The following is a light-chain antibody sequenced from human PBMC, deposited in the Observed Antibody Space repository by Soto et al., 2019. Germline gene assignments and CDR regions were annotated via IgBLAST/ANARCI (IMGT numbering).Light chain of an antibody. Sequence: QAVVTQEPSLTVSPGETVTLTCASSTGAVTSGYYPNWFQQKPGQAPRPLIYSISNKHSWTPSRFSGSLLGDKAALTLSGVKPEDEAEYYCLLYYGGAQVFGGGTKVTVL. CDR3: LLYYGGAQV. J-gene: IGLJ3*02. CDR2: SIS. V-gene: IGLV7-43*01. CDR1: TGAVTSGYY.